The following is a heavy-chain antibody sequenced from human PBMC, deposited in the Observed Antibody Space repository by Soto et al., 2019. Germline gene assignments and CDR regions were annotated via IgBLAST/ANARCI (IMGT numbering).Heavy chain of an antibody. CDR1: GGTFSSYA. V-gene: IGHV1-69*01. CDR2: IIPIFGTA. J-gene: IGHJ4*02. D-gene: IGHD2-15*01. Sequence: QVQLVQSGAEVTKHGSSVKVSCKASGGTFSSYAIRWVRQAPGQGLEWMGGIIPIFGTAHYAQKFQGRVTITGDESTSTAYMELSSLRSEDTAVYYCARVPYCSGGSCYLDYWGQGTLVTVSS. CDR3: ARVPYCSGGSCYLDY.